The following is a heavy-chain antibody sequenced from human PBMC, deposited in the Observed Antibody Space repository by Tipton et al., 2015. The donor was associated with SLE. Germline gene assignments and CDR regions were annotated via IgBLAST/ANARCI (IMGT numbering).Heavy chain of an antibody. Sequence: SLRLSCAASGFTFSSYAMSWVRQAPGKGLEWVSAISGSGGSTYYADSVEGRFTISRDNSKNTLYLQMNSLRAEDTAVYYCAKDSSGYYYWFDPWGQGTLVTVSS. CDR2: ISGSGGST. V-gene: IGHV3-23*01. CDR3: AKDSSGYYYWFDP. J-gene: IGHJ5*02. D-gene: IGHD3-22*01. CDR1: GFTFSSYA.